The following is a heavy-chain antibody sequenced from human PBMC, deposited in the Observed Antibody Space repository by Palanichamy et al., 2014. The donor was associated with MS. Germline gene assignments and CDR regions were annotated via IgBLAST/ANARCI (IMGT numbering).Heavy chain of an antibody. CDR1: GFTFSSYW. Sequence: EVQLVESGGGVLQPGGSLRLSCAASGFTFSSYWMHWVRRASGKGLVWVSRIDSDGNNIQYAGSVKGRFTISRDNAKNTLYLQMNSLRVEDTAVYYCARVLAGGCMDVWGQGTTVTISS. J-gene: IGHJ6*02. V-gene: IGHV3-74*03. CDR3: ARVLAGGCMDV. D-gene: IGHD6-13*01. CDR2: IDSDGNNI.